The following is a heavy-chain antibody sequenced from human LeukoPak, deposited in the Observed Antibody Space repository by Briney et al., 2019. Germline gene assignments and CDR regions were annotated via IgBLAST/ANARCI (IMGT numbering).Heavy chain of an antibody. CDR3: ARGLTELFF. CDR2: INHIGST. D-gene: IGHD2-21*02. CDR1: GGSLSGFY. V-gene: IGHV4-34*01. J-gene: IGHJ4*02. Sequence: ASETLSLTCAVNGGSLSGFYWNWIRQSPGKGLEWIGDINHIGSTNYRPSLKSRVTITVDTSKNQFSLKLRSVTAADTAVYYCARGLTELFFWGQGTLVTVSS.